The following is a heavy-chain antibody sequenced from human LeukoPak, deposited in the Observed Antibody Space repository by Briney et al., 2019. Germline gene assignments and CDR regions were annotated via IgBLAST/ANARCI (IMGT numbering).Heavy chain of an antibody. CDR1: GYTFTSYA. CDR2: IIPIFGTA. CDR3: ARARSGSYDAFDI. V-gene: IGHV1-69*13. D-gene: IGHD3-10*01. Sequence: ASVKVSCKASGYTFTSYAMNWVRQAPGQGLEWRGGIIPIFGTANYAQKFQGRVTITADESTSTAYMELSSLRSEDTAVYYCARARSGSYDAFDIWGQGTMVTVSS. J-gene: IGHJ3*02.